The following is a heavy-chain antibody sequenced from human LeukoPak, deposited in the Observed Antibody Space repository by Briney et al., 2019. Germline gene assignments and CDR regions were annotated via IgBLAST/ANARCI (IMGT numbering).Heavy chain of an antibody. V-gene: IGHV1-46*01. CDR2: INPSGGST. Sequence: GASVKVSCKASGYTFTSYYMHWVRQAPGQGLEWMGIINPSGGSTSYAQKFQGRVTMTRDTSTSTVYMELSSLRSEDTAVYYCARDGARASSIVVVPAAIGESGMDVWGQGTTVTVSS. D-gene: IGHD2-2*01. J-gene: IGHJ6*02. CDR1: GYTFTSYY. CDR3: ARDGARASSIVVVPAAIGESGMDV.